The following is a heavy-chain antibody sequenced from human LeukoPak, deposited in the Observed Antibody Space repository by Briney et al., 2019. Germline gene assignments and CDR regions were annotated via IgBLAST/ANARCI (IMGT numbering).Heavy chain of an antibody. CDR2: IRDDGSND. Sequence: GGSLPLSCAASGFTLCDLGMHWLRQAPGKGLEWVAFIRDDGSNDYYPDSVKGRFTISRDNSRTSLYLQMHSLRIEDTAVYDCVKGGSSSHNWFDPWGQGILVTVSS. V-gene: IGHV3-30*02. J-gene: IGHJ5*02. CDR3: VKGGSSSHNWFDP. CDR1: GFTLCDLG. D-gene: IGHD6-13*01.